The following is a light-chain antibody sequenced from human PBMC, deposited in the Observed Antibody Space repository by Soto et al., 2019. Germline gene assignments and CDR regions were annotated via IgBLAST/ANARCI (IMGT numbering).Light chain of an antibody. CDR2: IAS. CDR1: QSISNY. J-gene: IGKJ2*01. Sequence: DIHMTQSPSSLSASVGDRVTITCRASQSISNYLNWYQQKPGKAPNLLIYIASNLHSGVPSRFSGSGSGTDFTLTISSLQPEDFATYYCQQSYSTPYTFGQGTQLDIK. V-gene: IGKV1-39*01. CDR3: QQSYSTPYT.